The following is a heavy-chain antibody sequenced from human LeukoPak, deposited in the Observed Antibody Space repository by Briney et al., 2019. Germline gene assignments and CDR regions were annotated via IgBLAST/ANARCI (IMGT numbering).Heavy chain of an antibody. CDR1: GFTVSSNY. Sequence: PGGSLRLSCAASGFTVSSNYMSWVCQAPGKGLEWVSVIYSGGSTYYADSVKGRFTISRDNSKNTLYLQMNSLRAEDTAVYYCARANYDFWSGYSPLCYWGQGTLVTISS. D-gene: IGHD3-3*01. CDR3: ARANYDFWSGYSPLCY. CDR2: IYSGGST. J-gene: IGHJ4*02. V-gene: IGHV3-66*01.